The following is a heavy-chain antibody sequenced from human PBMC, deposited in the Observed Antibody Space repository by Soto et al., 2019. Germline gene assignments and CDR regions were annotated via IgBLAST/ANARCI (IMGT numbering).Heavy chain of an antibody. V-gene: IGHV4-4*07. CDR1: GGSIKTYF. J-gene: IGHJ6*02. D-gene: IGHD3-3*01. Sequence: SETLSLTCTVSGGSIKTYFWSWIRQPAGKGLEWIGRIYTSGTANYSPSLKGRVIMAVDTAKNQLSLKVTSVTAADTAVYYCASGVAWSGYYSTYYYGMDVWGQGTTVTVSS. CDR3: ASGVAWSGYYSTYYYGMDV. CDR2: IYTSGTA.